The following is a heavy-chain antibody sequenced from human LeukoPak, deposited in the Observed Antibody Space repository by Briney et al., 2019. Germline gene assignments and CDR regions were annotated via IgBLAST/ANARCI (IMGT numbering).Heavy chain of an antibody. D-gene: IGHD3-10*01. J-gene: IGHJ3*02. Sequence: PSETLSLTCTVSGYSISSGYYWGWIRQPPGKGLEWIGSIYYSGSTYYNPSLKSRVTISVDTSKNQFSLKLSSVTAADTAVYYCASMVRGPGAFDIWGQGTMVTVSS. CDR2: IYYSGST. V-gene: IGHV4-38-2*02. CDR3: ASMVRGPGAFDI. CDR1: GYSISSGYY.